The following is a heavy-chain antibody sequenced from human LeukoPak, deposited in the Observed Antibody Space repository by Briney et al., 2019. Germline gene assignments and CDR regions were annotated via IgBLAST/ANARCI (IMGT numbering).Heavy chain of an antibody. V-gene: IGHV3-33*01. D-gene: IGHD6-19*01. CDR1: GFTFSSYG. Sequence: GRSLRLSCAASGFTFSSYGMHWVRQAPGKGLEWVAVIWYDGSNKYYADSVKGRFTISRDNSKNTLYLQMNSLRAEDTAVYYCARDPFIAVAVYYFDYWGQGTLVSVSS. CDR3: ARDPFIAVAVYYFDY. J-gene: IGHJ4*02. CDR2: IWYDGSNK.